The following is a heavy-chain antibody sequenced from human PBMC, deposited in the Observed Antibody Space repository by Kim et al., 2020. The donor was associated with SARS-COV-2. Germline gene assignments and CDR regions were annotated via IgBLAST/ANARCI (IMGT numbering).Heavy chain of an antibody. J-gene: IGHJ4*02. Sequence: YAGTEKHRFTISRENSKNSLYLQMNSLRTEDTALYYCAKYPYSNYYFDNWGQGTLVTVSS. CDR3: AKYPYSNYYFDN. V-gene: IGHV3-43*01. D-gene: IGHD4-4*01.